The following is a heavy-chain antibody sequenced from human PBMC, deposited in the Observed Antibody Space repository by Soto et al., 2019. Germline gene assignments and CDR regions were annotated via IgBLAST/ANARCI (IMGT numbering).Heavy chain of an antibody. CDR2: ISGRATNT. Sequence: HPGGSLRLSFAASGFTFSTFSMGWVRQAPGKGLEWVSVISGRATNTLYVESVKDRFTISRDNSKNTLYLQMNSLRVEDTAVYYCTKKTTNTATESFPFDYWGRGT. V-gene: IGHV3-23*01. CDR1: GFTFSTFS. D-gene: IGHD5-18*01. CDR3: TKKTTNTATESFPFDY. J-gene: IGHJ4*02.